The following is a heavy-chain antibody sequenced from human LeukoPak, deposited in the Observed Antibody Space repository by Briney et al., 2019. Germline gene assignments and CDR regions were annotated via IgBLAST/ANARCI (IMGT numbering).Heavy chain of an antibody. CDR2: IYSDGSR. D-gene: IGHD2-8*01. Sequence: PGGSLRLSCAASGFTVSSNYMSWVRQAPGKGLEWVSEIYSDGSRYYAASVKGRFSISRDNSKNPVYLQMNSLRAEDTAVYYCARDNGYCTNGVCFHYYMDVWGKGTTVTVSS. V-gene: IGHV3-53*01. CDR3: ARDNGYCTNGVCFHYYMDV. CDR1: GFTVSSNY. J-gene: IGHJ6*03.